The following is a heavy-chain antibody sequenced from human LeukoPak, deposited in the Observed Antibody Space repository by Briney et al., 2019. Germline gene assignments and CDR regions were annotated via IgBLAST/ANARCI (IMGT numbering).Heavy chain of an antibody. J-gene: IGHJ3*02. CDR3: ARVWFGNPAFDI. D-gene: IGHD3-10*01. CDR1: GYSISSGYY. CDR2: IYHSGST. Sequence: SETLSLTCTVSGYSISSGYYWGWIRQPPGKGLEWIGSIYHSGSTCYNPSLKSRVTISVDTSKNQFSLKLSSVTAADTAVYYCARVWFGNPAFDIWGQGTMVTVSS. V-gene: IGHV4-38-2*02.